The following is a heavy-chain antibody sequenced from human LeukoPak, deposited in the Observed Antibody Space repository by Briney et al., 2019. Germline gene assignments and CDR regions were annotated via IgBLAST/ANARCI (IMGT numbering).Heavy chain of an antibody. CDR2: INPTGTGT. CDR1: GYTFINNW. CDR3: AREGGDTPMVKFDY. J-gene: IGHJ4*02. D-gene: IGHD5-18*01. Sequence: ASVKVSCKASGYTFINNWMHWVRQAPGQGLEWIGLINPTGTGTLYAQKFQGRVTMTRDMSTSTVYMELSSLRSEDTAGYYCAREGGDTPMVKFDYWGQGTLVTVSS. V-gene: IGHV1-46*01.